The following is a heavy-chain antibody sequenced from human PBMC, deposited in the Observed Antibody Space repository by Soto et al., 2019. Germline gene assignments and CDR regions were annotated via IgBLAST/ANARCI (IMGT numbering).Heavy chain of an antibody. CDR3: ARDRQWGADDYC. CDR2: IKEDGSQK. Sequence: EVQLVESGGDLVQPGGSLRLSCAASGFTFSSYWMTWVRQAPGKGLEWVANIKEDGSQKYYVGSVEGRCTISRDNAKNSLYLQMNSLRAEDTAVYYCARDRQWGADDYCWGQGTLVTVSS. J-gene: IGHJ4*02. CDR1: GFTFSSYW. V-gene: IGHV3-7*01. D-gene: IGHD1-26*01.